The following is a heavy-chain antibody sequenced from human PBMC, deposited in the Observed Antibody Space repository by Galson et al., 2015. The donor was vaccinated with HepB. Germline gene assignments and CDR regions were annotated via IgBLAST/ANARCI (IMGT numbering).Heavy chain of an antibody. V-gene: IGHV1-69*13. J-gene: IGHJ6*03. CDR1: GGTFSSYA. CDR3: ARGGYCSGGSCPGLVYMDV. D-gene: IGHD2-15*01. CDR2: IIPIFGTA. Sequence: SVKVSCKASGGTFSSYAISWVRQAPGQGLEWMGGIIPIFGTANYAQKFQGRVTITADESTSTAYMELSSLRSEDTAVYYCARGGYCSGGSCPGLVYMDVWGKGTTVTVSS.